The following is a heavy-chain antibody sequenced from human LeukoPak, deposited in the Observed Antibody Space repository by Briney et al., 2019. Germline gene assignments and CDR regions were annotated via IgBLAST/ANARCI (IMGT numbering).Heavy chain of an antibody. Sequence: GASVKVSCKASGYTFTGYYMHWVRQAPGQGLEWMGWINPNSGGTNYAQKFQGRVTMTRDTSISTAYMELSRLRSDDTAVYYCAREGAVAGNNWFDPWGQGTLVTVSS. CDR1: GYTFTGYY. V-gene: IGHV1-2*02. CDR3: AREGAVAGNNWFDP. J-gene: IGHJ5*02. D-gene: IGHD6-19*01. CDR2: INPNSGGT.